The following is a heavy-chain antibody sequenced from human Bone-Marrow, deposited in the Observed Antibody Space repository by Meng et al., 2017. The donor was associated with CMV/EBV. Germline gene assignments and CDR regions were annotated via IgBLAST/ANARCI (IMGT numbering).Heavy chain of an antibody. J-gene: IGHJ6*02. Sequence: GESLKISCKGSGYSFTSYWSGWVRQMPGKGLEWMGIIYPGDSDTKYSPSYQGQVTIPADKSISTAYLQWSSLKASDTAMYYCASWGHYDFWSGSYSNYYGMDVWGQGATVSVSS. V-gene: IGHV5-51*01. D-gene: IGHD3-3*01. CDR3: ASWGHYDFWSGSYSNYYGMDV. CDR2: IYPGDSDT. CDR1: GYSFTSYW.